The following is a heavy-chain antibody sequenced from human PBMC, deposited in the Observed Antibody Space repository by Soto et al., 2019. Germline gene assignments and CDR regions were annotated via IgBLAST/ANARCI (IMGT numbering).Heavy chain of an antibody. J-gene: IGHJ4*02. CDR1: GYTFTSYD. D-gene: IGHD6-13*01. V-gene: IGHV1-8*01. Sequence: ASVKVSCKASGYTFTSYDINWVRQATGQGLEWMGWMNPNSGNTGYEQKFQGRVTMTRNTSISTAYMEQSSLRSEDTAVDYCARGEWAAAGTGFGYFDYWGQGTLVTVSS. CDR3: ARGEWAAAGTGFGYFDY. CDR2: MNPNSGNT.